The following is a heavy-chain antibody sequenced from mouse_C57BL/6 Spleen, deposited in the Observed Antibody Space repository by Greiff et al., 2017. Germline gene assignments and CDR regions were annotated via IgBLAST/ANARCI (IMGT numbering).Heavy chain of an antibody. CDR2: ISNGGGST. J-gene: IGHJ4*01. V-gene: IGHV5-12*01. D-gene: IGHD1-1*01. CDR1: GFTFSDYY. CDR3: ARHACTTVVATYYAMDY. Sequence: EVKLMESGGGLVQPGGSLKLSCAASGFTFSDYYMYWVRQTPEKRLEWVAYISNGGGSTYYPKTVEGRFNIARDNAKNTLYLNMSRLKSEDTAMYYCARHACTTVVATYYAMDYWGQGTSVTVSS.